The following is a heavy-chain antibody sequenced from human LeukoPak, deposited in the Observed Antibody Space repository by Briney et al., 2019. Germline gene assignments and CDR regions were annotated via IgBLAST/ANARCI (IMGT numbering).Heavy chain of an antibody. CDR2: IYYSGST. CDR1: GGSISSSSYY. Sequence: SETLSLTCTVSGGSISSSSYYWRWIRQPPGKGQEWIGSIYYSGSTYYNPSLKSRVTISVDTSKNQFSLKLSSVTAADTAVYYCARLLGCSGGSCYFNFDYWGQGTLVTVSS. V-gene: IGHV4-39*01. J-gene: IGHJ4*02. D-gene: IGHD2-15*01. CDR3: ARLLGCSGGSCYFNFDY.